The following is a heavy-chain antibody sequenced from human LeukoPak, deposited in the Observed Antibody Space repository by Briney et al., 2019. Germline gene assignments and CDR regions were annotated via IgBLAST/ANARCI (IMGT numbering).Heavy chain of an antibody. V-gene: IGHV1-2*04. D-gene: IGHD2-15*01. Sequence: GASVKVSCKASGYTFTGYYMHWVRQAPGQGLEWMGWINPNSGGTTYAQKFQGWVTMTRDTSISTAYMELSRLRSDDTAVYYCARAGYCSGGSCNPETYYFDYWGQGTLVTVSS. CDR2: INPNSGGT. CDR1: GYTFTGYY. J-gene: IGHJ4*02. CDR3: ARAGYCSGGSCNPETYYFDY.